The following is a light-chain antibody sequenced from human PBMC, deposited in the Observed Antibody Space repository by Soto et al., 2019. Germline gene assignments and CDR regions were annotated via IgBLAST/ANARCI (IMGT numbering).Light chain of an antibody. CDR2: GAS. Sequence: EIGMTQSPASLSVSPGERATLSCTASQSVSRYLAWYQQKPGQAPRLLIHGASTWATGVPARFSGSGSGTEFTITISSLQSEDSAIYYCQQYKNWPLTFGQGTKVEIK. CDR1: QSVSRY. CDR3: QQYKNWPLT. J-gene: IGKJ1*01. V-gene: IGKV3-15*01.